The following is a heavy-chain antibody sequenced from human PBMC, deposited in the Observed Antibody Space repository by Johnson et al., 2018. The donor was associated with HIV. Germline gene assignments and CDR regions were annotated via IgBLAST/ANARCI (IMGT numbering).Heavy chain of an antibody. Sequence: VQLVESGGGVVQPGRSLRLSCATSGFTFSSYGMDWVRQAPGKGLEWLAFIWSDGSNKNYADSVKGRFTISRDNSGNTLYLQMNSLRAEDTAVYYCAKDKDAFDIWGQGTMVTVSS. CDR1: GFTFSSYG. CDR3: AKDKDAFDI. J-gene: IGHJ3*02. CDR2: IWSDGSNK. V-gene: IGHV3-30*02.